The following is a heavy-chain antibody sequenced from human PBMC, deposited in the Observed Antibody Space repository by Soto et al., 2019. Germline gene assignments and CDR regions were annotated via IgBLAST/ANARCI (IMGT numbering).Heavy chain of an antibody. V-gene: IGHV1-18*01. J-gene: IGHJ4*02. Sequence: QVQLVQSGAEVKKPGASVKVSCKASGYTFTNHGISWVRQAPGQGLEWLGWMSGHNGNTKYAQKLQGTVTMTTDTFTSTAYMELRSLKSDDTAVYYCARDLYPLAYYFDYWGQGTLVTVSS. CDR3: ARDLYPLAYYFDY. CDR2: MSGHNGNT. CDR1: GYTFTNHG.